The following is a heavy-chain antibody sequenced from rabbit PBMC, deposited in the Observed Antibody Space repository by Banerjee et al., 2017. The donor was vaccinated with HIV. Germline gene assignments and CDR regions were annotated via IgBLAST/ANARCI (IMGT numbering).Heavy chain of an antibody. Sequence: QEQLVESGGGLVQPEGSLTLTCTASGFSFSSSDYMCWVRQAPGKGLELLACIYSSSGSTYYASWAKGRFTISKTSSTTVTLQMTSLTAADTATYFCARDVTWGDWDLRGQGTLVTVS. CDR2: IYSSSGST. D-gene: IGHD4-1*01. CDR3: ARDVTWGDWDL. V-gene: IGHV1S45*01. J-gene: IGHJ3*01. CDR1: GFSFSSSDY.